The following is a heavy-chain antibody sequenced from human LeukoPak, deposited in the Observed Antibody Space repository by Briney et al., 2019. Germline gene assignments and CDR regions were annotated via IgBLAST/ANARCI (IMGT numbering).Heavy chain of an antibody. D-gene: IGHD4-23*01. J-gene: IGHJ4*02. CDR2: ISGSGGST. Sequence: PGGSLRLSCAASGFTFSSYAMSWVRQAPGKGLEWVSAISGSGGSTYYADTVKGRFTISRDNSKNTLYLQMNSLRAEDTAVYYCAKGDGGSGYFDYWGQGTLVTVSS. CDR3: AKGDGGSGYFDY. CDR1: GFTFSSYA. V-gene: IGHV3-23*01.